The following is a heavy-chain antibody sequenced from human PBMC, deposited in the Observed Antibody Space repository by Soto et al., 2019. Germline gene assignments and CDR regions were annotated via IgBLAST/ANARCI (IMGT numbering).Heavy chain of an antibody. D-gene: IGHD2-2*01. V-gene: IGHV3-11*01. CDR3: ARVGGGFVVVPAASPFDY. J-gene: IGHJ4*02. CDR2: ISSSGSTI. CDR1: GFAFSDYY. Sequence: GGSLRLSCAASGFAFSDYYMSWIRQAPGKGLELVSYISSSGSTIYYADSVEGRFTISRDNAKNSLYLQMNSLRAEDTAVYYCARVGGGFVVVPAASPFDYWGQGTLVTVSS.